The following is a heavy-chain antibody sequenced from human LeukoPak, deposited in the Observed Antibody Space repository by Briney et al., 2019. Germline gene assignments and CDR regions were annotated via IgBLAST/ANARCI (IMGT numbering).Heavy chain of an antibody. Sequence: ASVKVSCKASGYTFTDYYMHWVRQAPGQGLEWMGWINPNSGVTNYAQKFQGRAAMTRDMSISTAYMELSRLRSDDTAVYYCASGFMGYDRSGYYDDAFDIWGQGTTVTVSS. CDR2: INPNSGVT. D-gene: IGHD3-22*01. J-gene: IGHJ3*02. V-gene: IGHV1-2*02. CDR1: GYTFTDYY. CDR3: ASGFMGYDRSGYYDDAFDI.